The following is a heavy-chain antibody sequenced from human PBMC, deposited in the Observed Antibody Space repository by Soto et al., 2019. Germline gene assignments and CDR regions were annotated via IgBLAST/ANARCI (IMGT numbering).Heavy chain of an antibody. CDR1: SVSNVW. V-gene: IGHV3-15*07. J-gene: IGHJ4*02. CDR2: IKSKTDGGTT. CDR3: TTDTYYYDSSGFDY. D-gene: IGHD3-22*01. Sequence: SVSNVWMNWVRQAPGKGLEWVGRIKSKTDGGTTDYAAPVKGRFTISRDDSKNTLYLQMNSLKTEDTAVYYCTTDTYYYDSSGFDYWGQGTLVTVSS.